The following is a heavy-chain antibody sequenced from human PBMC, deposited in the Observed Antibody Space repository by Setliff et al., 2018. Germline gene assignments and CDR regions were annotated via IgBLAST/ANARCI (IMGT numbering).Heavy chain of an antibody. J-gene: IGHJ4*02. D-gene: IGHD6-13*01. CDR1: GFVFSNFA. CDR2: ISGGGTNM. CDR3: ARCSTWDNHYPHFNY. Sequence: GGSLRLSCAASGFVFSNFAMNWVRQAPGKGLEWVSTISGGGTNMDYADSVKGRFTLYLQMNSLRAEDTAVYYCARCSTWDNHYPHFNYWGQGTLVTVSS. V-gene: IGHV3-23*01.